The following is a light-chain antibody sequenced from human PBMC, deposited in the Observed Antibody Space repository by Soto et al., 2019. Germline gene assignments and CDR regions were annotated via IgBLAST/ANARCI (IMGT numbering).Light chain of an antibody. CDR3: CSYAGRSTFEGV. Sequence: QSALTQPASVSGSPGQSITIYCTGTSSDVGSYNLVSWYQQHPVKAPKLMIYEVSKRYSGVWYRCSGSKSGNTAPLSISWVEAEHEADSYCCSYAGRSTFEGVVGGETKLTVL. CDR2: EVS. V-gene: IGLV2-23*02. CDR1: SSDVGSYNL. J-gene: IGLJ2*01.